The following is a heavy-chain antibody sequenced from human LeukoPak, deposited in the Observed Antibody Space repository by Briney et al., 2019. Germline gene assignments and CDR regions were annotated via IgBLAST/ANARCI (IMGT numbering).Heavy chain of an antibody. J-gene: IGHJ6*02. V-gene: IGHV1-46*01. D-gene: IGHD2-2*01. Sequence: GASVKVSCKASGYTFTIYYMHWVRQAPGQGLEWMGIINPSGGSTSYAQKFQGRVTMTRDTSTSTVYMELSSLRSEDTAVYYCARDSGRVVDDPYGMDVWGQGTTVTVSS. CDR2: INPSGGST. CDR1: GYTFTIYY. CDR3: ARDSGRVVDDPYGMDV.